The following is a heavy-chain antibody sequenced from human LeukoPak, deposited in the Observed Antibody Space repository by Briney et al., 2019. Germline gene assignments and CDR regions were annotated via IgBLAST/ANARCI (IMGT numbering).Heavy chain of an antibody. D-gene: IGHD3-22*01. V-gene: IGHV4-34*01. CDR2: INHSGST. J-gene: IGHJ1*01. CDR3: ASADYYDSSGYPHPFQH. CDR1: GGSFSGYY. Sequence: SETLSRTCAVDGGSFSGYYWGWIRQAPGKGKEWIGEINHSGSTNYNPSLKSRVTISVDTSKNQFSLKLSSVTAADTAVYYCASADYYDSSGYPHPFQHWGQGTLVTVSS.